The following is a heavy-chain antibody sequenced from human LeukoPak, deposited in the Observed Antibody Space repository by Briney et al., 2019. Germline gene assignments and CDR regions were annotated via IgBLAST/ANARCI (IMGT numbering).Heavy chain of an antibody. CDR2: ISWNSGSI. Sequence: GGSLRLSCAASGFTFDDYAMHWVRQAPGKGLEWVSGISWNSGSIGYADSVKGRFTISRDNAKNSLYLQMNSLRAEDTALYYCARVGGGYYYYYMDVWGKGTTVTVSS. CDR3: ARVGGGYYYYYMDV. V-gene: IGHV3-9*01. J-gene: IGHJ6*03. CDR1: GFTFDDYA.